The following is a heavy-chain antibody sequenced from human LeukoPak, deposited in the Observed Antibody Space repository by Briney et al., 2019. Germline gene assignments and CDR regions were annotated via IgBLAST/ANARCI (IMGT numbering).Heavy chain of an antibody. V-gene: IGHV3-30-3*01. CDR3: ARSNSGSYYYYYGMDV. CDR2: ISYDGSNK. J-gene: IGHJ6*02. D-gene: IGHD1-26*01. CDR1: GFTFSSYA. Sequence: RRSLRLSCAASGFTFSSYAMHWVRQAPGKGLAWGAVISYDGSNKYYADSVKGRFTISRDNSKNTLYLQMNSLRAEDTAVYYCARSNSGSYYYYYGMDVWGQGTRVTVSS.